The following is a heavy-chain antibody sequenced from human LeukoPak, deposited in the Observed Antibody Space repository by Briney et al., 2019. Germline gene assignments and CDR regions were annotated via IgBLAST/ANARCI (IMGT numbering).Heavy chain of an antibody. J-gene: IGHJ4*02. Sequence: GGSLRLSCAASGFTLSTYWMSWVRQAPGKGLEWVANIKQDESEKYYVDSVKGRFTISRDNAKNSLYLQMNSLRAEDTAVYCCARPRWLQFGPHDSWGQGTLVTVSS. CDR3: ARPRWLQFGPHDS. D-gene: IGHD5-24*01. CDR1: GFTLSTYW. CDR2: IKQDESEK. V-gene: IGHV3-7*01.